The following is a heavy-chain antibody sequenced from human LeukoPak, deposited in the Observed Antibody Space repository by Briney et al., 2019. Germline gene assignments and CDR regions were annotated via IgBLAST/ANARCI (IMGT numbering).Heavy chain of an antibody. CDR1: GFNSTNVW. J-gene: IGHJ4*02. D-gene: IGHD3-16*01. CDR2: IKRQKDGMTT. Sequence: GGSLRLSCVASGFNSTNVWMSWVRQAPGKGLEWVGRIKRQKDGMTTDYAASAKGRFIISRDDPKNILYLQMNSLKVEDTGFYYCTTEGVSLWGQGILLSVSS. V-gene: IGHV3-15*01. CDR3: TTEGVSL.